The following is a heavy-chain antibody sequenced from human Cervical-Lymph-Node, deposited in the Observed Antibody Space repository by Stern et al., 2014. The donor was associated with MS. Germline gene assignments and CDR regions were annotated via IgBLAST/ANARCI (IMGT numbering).Heavy chain of an antibody. CDR3: ACLAVAGTGGMDV. V-gene: IGHV3-9*01. Sequence: VQLVESGGGLVQPGRSRRLSCVASGFALADYAMHWVRHVPGTGLEWVSGISWNGNISVYADSVKGRFTFSRDNAKNSMFLQMDSLRTEDTALYYCACLAVAGTGGMDVWGQGTTVTVS. J-gene: IGHJ6*02. CDR1: GFALADYA. D-gene: IGHD6-19*01. CDR2: ISWNGNIS.